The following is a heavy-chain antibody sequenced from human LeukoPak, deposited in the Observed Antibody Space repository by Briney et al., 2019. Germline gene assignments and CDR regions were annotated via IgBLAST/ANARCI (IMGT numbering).Heavy chain of an antibody. Sequence: ASVKVSCKASGGTFSSYAISWVRQAPGQGLEWMGGIIPIFGTANYAQKFQGRVTITADESTSTAYMELSSLRSEDTAVYYCASLGSGELLFGSAFDIWGQGTMATVSS. CDR1: GGTFSSYA. D-gene: IGHD1-26*01. V-gene: IGHV1-69*13. CDR3: ASLGSGELLFGSAFDI. J-gene: IGHJ3*02. CDR2: IIPIFGTA.